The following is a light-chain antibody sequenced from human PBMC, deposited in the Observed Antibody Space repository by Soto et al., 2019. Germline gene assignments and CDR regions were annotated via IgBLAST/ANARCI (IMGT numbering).Light chain of an antibody. Sequence: QSVLTQPPSASGAPGQRVTISCSGSSSNIGRNAVNWYRQLPGTAPRLLIYRNSRRPSGVPDRFSGSRSGTSGSLAISGLRSQDEGDYYCATWDESLRAWVFGGGTKLTVL. CDR1: SSNIGRNA. CDR3: ATWDESLRAWV. CDR2: RNS. V-gene: IGLV1-44*01. J-gene: IGLJ3*02.